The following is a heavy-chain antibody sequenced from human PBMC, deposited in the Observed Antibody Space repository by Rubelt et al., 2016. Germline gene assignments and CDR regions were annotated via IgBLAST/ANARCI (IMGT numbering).Heavy chain of an antibody. J-gene: IGHJ6*02. Sequence: VQLVESGGGLVKPGGSLRLSCAASGFTFSSYSMNWVRQAPGKGLEWIGEINHSGSTNYNPSLKSRVTISVDTSKNQFSLKLSSVTAADTAVYYCARAPAAVYYYCYGMDVWGQGTTVTVSS. CDR2: INHSGST. CDR1: GFTFSSYS. CDR3: ARAPAAVYYYCYGMDV. D-gene: IGHD2-2*01. V-gene: IGHV4-34*01.